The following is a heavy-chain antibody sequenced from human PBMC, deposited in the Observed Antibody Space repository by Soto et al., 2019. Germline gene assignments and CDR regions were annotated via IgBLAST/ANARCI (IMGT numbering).Heavy chain of an antibody. CDR2: IYYSGST. D-gene: IGHD2-15*01. J-gene: IGHJ4*02. CDR3: ARSPGDIVVVVAAIDY. V-gene: IGHV4-31*03. CDR1: GGSISSGGYY. Sequence: TLSLTCTVSGGSISSGGYYWSWIRQHPGKGLEWIGYIYYSGSTYYNPSLKSRVTISVDTSKNQFSLKLSSVTAADTAVYYCARSPGDIVVVVAAIDYWGQGTLVTVSS.